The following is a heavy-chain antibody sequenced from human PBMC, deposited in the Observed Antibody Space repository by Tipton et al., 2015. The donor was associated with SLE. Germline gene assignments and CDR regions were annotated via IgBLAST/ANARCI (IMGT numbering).Heavy chain of an antibody. V-gene: IGHV3-48*01. CDR1: GFTFSSYS. CDR2: ISSSSSTI. D-gene: IGHD3-3*01. CDR3: ARRFGVVIMGVFDY. J-gene: IGHJ4*02. Sequence: SLRLSCAASGFTFSSYSMNWVRQAPGKGLEWVSYISSSSSTIYYADSVKGRFTISRDNAKNSLYLQMNSLRAEDTAVYYCARRFGVVIMGVFDYWGQGTLVTVSS.